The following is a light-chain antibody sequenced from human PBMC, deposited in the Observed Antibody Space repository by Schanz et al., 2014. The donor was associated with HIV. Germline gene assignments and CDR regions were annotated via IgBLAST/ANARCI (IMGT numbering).Light chain of an antibody. J-gene: IGLJ2*01. V-gene: IGLV2-8*01. CDR2: EVN. Sequence: QSALTQPASVSGSPGQSITISCTGTSSDVGGYNYVSWYQQHPDKAPQLLIYEVNMRPSGVPDRFSGSKSGNTASLTVSGLQAEDEADYYCVSYTGTNNPVFGGGTKLTVL. CDR3: VSYTGTNNPV. CDR1: SSDVGGYNY.